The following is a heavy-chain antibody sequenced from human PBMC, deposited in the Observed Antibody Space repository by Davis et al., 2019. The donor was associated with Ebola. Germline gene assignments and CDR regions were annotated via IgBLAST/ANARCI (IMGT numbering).Heavy chain of an antibody. CDR2: IYYSGST. CDR1: GGSISSYY. CDR3: ARSIPAAIVYYYGMDV. J-gene: IGHJ6*02. Sequence: SETLSLTCTVSGGSISSYYWSWIRQPPGKGLEWIGYIYYSGSTNYNPSLKSRVTISVDTSKNQFSLKLKSVTAADTAVYYCARSIPAAIVYYYGMDVWGQGTTVTVSS. V-gene: IGHV4-59*08. D-gene: IGHD2-2*02.